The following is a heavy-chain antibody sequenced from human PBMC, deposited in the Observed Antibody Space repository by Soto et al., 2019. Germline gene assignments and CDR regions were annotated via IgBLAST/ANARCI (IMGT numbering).Heavy chain of an antibody. D-gene: IGHD3-10*01. CDR1: GFTFSSYA. Sequence: GGSLRLSCAASGFTFSSYAMSWVRQAPGKGLEWVSAISGSGGSTYYADSGKGRFTISRDNSKNTLYLQMNSLRAEDTAVYYCAKDRFEKHVLLWFGEPTRGSGFDPWGQGTLVTVSS. CDR3: AKDRFEKHVLLWFGEPTRGSGFDP. V-gene: IGHV3-23*01. CDR2: ISGSGGST. J-gene: IGHJ5*02.